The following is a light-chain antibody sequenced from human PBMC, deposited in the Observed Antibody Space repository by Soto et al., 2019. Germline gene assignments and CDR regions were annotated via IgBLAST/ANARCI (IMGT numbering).Light chain of an antibody. CDR1: QSISSW. CDR3: QQYNSYPLT. Sequence: DIQMTQSPSTLSASVGDRVTITCRASQSISSWLAWYQQKPGKAPNVLIYDASSLQSGVPSRFSGSGSGTEFTLTISSLQPADFATYYCQQYNSYPLTFGGGTKVEI. CDR2: DAS. V-gene: IGKV1-5*01. J-gene: IGKJ4*01.